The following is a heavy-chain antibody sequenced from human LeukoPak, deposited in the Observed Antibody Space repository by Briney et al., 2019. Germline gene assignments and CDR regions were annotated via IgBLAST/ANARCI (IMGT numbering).Heavy chain of an antibody. Sequence: GSLRLSCAASGFTFSNYAMTWVRQAPGKGLEWVSAISATGGSTYYADSVKGRFTISRDSSKNTLYLQMNSLRAEDTALYYCAKNSVGGSYYPIDYWGQGTLVTVSS. D-gene: IGHD1-26*01. CDR3: AKNSVGGSYYPIDY. V-gene: IGHV3-23*01. J-gene: IGHJ4*02. CDR2: ISATGGST. CDR1: GFTFSNYA.